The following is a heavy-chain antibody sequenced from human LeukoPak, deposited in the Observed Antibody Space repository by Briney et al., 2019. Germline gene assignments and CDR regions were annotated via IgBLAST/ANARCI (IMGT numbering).Heavy chain of an antibody. CDR2: FTAYSGASI. J-gene: IGHJ4*02. D-gene: IGHD5-12*01. CDR1: GFTFSSYN. Sequence: GGSLRLSCTASGFTFSSYNMNWVRQAPGKGLEWVSSFTAYSGASIYYADSVRGRFTISRDNAKNSLYLQINSLRAEDTAVYYCARGTYSGYDSSFDYWGQGTLVAVSS. V-gene: IGHV3-21*01. CDR3: ARGTYSGYDSSFDY.